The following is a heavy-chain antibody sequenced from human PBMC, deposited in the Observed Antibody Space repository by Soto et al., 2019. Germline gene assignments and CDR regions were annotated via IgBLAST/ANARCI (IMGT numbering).Heavy chain of an antibody. CDR3: TTGEDIVVVPAAREVYYYYGMDV. CDR2: IRSKANSYAT. CDR1: GFTFSGSA. J-gene: IGHJ6*02. V-gene: IGHV3-73*01. Sequence: GGSLRLSCAASGFTFSGSAMHWVRQASGKGLEWVGRIRSKANSYATAYAASVKGRFTISRDDSKNTAYLQMNSLKTEDTAVYYCTTGEDIVVVPAAREVYYYYGMDVWGQGTTVTVSS. D-gene: IGHD2-2*01.